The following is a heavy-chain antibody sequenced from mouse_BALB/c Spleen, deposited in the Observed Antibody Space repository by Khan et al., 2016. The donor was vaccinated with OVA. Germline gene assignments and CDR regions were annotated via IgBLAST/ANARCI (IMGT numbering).Heavy chain of an antibody. D-gene: IGHD2-10*01. J-gene: IGHJ4*01. Sequence: QVQLKESGPGLVAPSQSLSITCTISGFSLTNYGIHWVRQPPGKGLEWLVVIWSDGSTTYNSALNSRLTISKDNSKSQVFLKMNSLQTDDTAVYFCARQPYYHYNSMDYWGQGTSVTVSS. V-gene: IGHV2-6-1*01. CDR1: GFSLTNYG. CDR3: ARQPYYHYNSMDY. CDR2: IWSDGST.